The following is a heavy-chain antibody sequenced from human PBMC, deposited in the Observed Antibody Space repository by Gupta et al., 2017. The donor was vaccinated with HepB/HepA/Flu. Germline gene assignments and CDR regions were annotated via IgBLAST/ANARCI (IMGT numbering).Heavy chain of an antibody. V-gene: IGHV1-2*02. Sequence: HVQLVQSGAELRTPAASVKVSCAASGYTFTGYFLHWVRQAPGQGLEWMGGVNPNSGGKRYQENCQGRVTMTRDTSMTTVDMDLTGLTSDDTAVYYCARAPPNWGYWYLDLWGRGTLVTVSS. D-gene: IGHD7-27*01. CDR1: GYTFTGYF. CDR3: ARAPPNWGYWYLDL. J-gene: IGHJ2*01. CDR2: VNPNSGGK.